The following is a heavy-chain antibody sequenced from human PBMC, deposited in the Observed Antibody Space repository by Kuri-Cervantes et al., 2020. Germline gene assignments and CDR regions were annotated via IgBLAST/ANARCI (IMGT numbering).Heavy chain of an antibody. D-gene: IGHD3-10*01. J-gene: IGHJ4*02. CDR2: IGTAGDT. V-gene: IGHV3-13*01. CDR3: AKTGYYYGSGRSNTPIDY. Sequence: GESLKISCAASGFTFSSYDMHWVRQATGKGLEWVSAIGTAGDTYYPGSVKGRFTISRDNPKNTLYLQMNSLRAEDTAVYYCAKTGYYYGSGRSNTPIDYWGQGTLVTVSS. CDR1: GFTFSSYD.